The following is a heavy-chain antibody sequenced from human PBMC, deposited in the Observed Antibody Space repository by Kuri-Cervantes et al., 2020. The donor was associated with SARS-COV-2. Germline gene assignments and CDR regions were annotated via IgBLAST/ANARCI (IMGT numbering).Heavy chain of an antibody. V-gene: IGHV1-18*01. J-gene: IGHJ4*02. CDR2: ISAYNGNT. D-gene: IGHD1-20*01. Sequence: ASVKVSCKASGYTFTSYGISWVRQAPGQGLEWMGWISAYNGNTNYAQKLQGRVTITADESTSTAYMELSSLRSEDTAVYYCARANNWNFDYWGQGTLVTVSS. CDR1: GYTFTSYG. CDR3: ARANNWNFDY.